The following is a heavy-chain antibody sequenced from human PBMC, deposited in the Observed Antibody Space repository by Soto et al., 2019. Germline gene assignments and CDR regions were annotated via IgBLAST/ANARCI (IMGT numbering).Heavy chain of an antibody. J-gene: IGHJ6*02. V-gene: IGHV4-59*08. CDR2: FRSGGGT. Sequence: QVQLQESGPGLVKPSETLSLTCTVSGDSISSYNLAWIRQPPGKGLEWIGYFRSGGGTSYNPSLQSRVAISADTSMKQCSLGLSSVTAADTAVYYCVRQGIGVLHGLVDVWGQGTTVTVSS. CDR1: GDSISSYN. D-gene: IGHD3-10*01. CDR3: VRQGIGVLHGLVDV.